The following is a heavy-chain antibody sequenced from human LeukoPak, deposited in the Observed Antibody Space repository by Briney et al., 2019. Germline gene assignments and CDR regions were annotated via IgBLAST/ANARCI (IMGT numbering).Heavy chain of an antibody. CDR2: INPNSGGT. Sequence: APLKASCKASGYTFTGYYMHWVRQAPGQGLECMGWINPNSGGTNYAQKFQGRVTMTRDTSISTAYMELSRLRSDDTAVYYCARAPGIAVAGPKFFQHWGQGTLVTVSS. CDR3: ARAPGIAVAGPKFFQH. D-gene: IGHD6-19*01. J-gene: IGHJ1*01. CDR1: GYTFTGYY. V-gene: IGHV1-2*02.